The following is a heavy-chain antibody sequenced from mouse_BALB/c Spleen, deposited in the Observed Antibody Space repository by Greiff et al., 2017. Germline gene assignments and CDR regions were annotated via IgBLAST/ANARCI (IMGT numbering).Heavy chain of an antibody. CDR1: GYTFTDYW. CDR2: IDTSDSYT. V-gene: IGHV1-69*01. Sequence: QVQLQQPGAELVMPGASVKMSCKASGYTFTDYWMHWVKQRPGQGLEWIGAIDTSDSYTSYNQKFKGKATLTVDESSSTAYMQLSSLTSEDSAVYYCVRSKGHYYRYDWFAYWGQGTLVTVSA. CDR3: VRSKGHYYRYDWFAY. D-gene: IGHD2-14*01. J-gene: IGHJ3*01.